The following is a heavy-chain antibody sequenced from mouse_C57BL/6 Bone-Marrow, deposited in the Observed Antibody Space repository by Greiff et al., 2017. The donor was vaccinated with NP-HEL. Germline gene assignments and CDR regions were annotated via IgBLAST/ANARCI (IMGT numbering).Heavy chain of an antibody. J-gene: IGHJ2*01. Sequence: QVQLKQSGAELVKPGASVKMSCKASGYTFTSYWITWVKQRPGQGLEWIGDIYPGSGSTNYNEKFKSKATLTVDTSSSTAYMQLSSLTSEDSAVYYCARSTAQATAYWGQGTTLTVSS. CDR2: IYPGSGST. CDR1: GYTFTSYW. CDR3: ARSTAQATAY. D-gene: IGHD3-2*02. V-gene: IGHV1-55*01.